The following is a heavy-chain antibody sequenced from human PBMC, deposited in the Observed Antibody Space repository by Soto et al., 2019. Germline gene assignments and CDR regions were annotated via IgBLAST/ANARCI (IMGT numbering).Heavy chain of an antibody. J-gene: IGHJ6*02. CDR3: ARELGDFWSGYPGGMDV. CDR1: GFSLSTSGMR. Sequence: ESGPTLVNPTQTLTLTCTFSGFSLSTSGMRVSWIRQPPGKALEWLARIDWDDDKFYSTSLKTRLTISKDTSKDQVVLTMTNMAPVDTATYYCARELGDFWSGYPGGMDVWGQGTTVTVSS. V-gene: IGHV2-70*04. D-gene: IGHD3-3*01. CDR2: IDWDDDK.